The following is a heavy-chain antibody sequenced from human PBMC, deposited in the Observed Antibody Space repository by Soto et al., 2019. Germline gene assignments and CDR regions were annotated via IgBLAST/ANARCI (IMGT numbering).Heavy chain of an antibody. CDR2: IYHSGST. D-gene: IGHD2-2*01. Sequence: PSEPLSHICAVSGSSITSGGYSWSGIRQPPGKGLEWIGYIYHSGSTYYNPSLKSRVTISVDRSKNQFSLKLSSVTAADTAVYYCARVPDRWGQGTLVTVS. CDR1: GSSITSGGYS. V-gene: IGHV4-30-2*01. J-gene: IGHJ5*02. CDR3: ARVPDR.